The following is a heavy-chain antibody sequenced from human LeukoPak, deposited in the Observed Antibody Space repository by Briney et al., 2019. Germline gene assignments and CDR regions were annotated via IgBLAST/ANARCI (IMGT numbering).Heavy chain of an antibody. Sequence: SETLSLTCTVSGGSINSGGYYWSWIRQHPGKGLEWIGCICYSGSTYYNPSLKSRVTISVDTSKNQFSLKLSSVTAADTAVYYCARARYYYDRSALLKYFDDWGQGTLVTVSS. D-gene: IGHD3-22*01. CDR3: ARARYYYDRSALLKYFDD. CDR2: ICYSGST. V-gene: IGHV4-31*03. J-gene: IGHJ4*02. CDR1: GGSINSGGYY.